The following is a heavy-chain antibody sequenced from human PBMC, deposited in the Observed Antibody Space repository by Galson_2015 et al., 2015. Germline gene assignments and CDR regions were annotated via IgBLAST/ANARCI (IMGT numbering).Heavy chain of an antibody. J-gene: IGHJ4*02. CDR2: IYWDDDK. CDR3: ATGGDTVAGVRGTGGFDF. CDR1: GFSLSGGGVT. D-gene: IGHD6-19*01. V-gene: IGHV2-5*02. Sequence: PALVKPTQPLTLTCTFSGFSLSGGGVTVGWIRQPPGQALEWLALIYWDDDKRYTPSLKSRLTVNKGTSKNQVVLTLANVDPVDTATYCCATGGDTVAGVRGTGGFDFWGQGILVTVSS.